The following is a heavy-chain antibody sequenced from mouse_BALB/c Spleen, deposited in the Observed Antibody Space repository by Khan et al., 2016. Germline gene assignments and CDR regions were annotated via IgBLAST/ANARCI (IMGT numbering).Heavy chain of an antibody. CDR1: GYTFTSYV. Sequence: VQLQPSGPELVKPGASVKMSCKASGYTFTSYVMHWVKQKPGQGLEWIGYINPYNDGTKYNEKFKGKATLTSDKSSSTAYMELSSLTSEDSAVYYCARCGWLLPYYFDYWGQGTTLTVSS. D-gene: IGHD2-3*01. CDR3: ARCGWLLPYYFDY. CDR2: INPYNDGT. J-gene: IGHJ2*01. V-gene: IGHV1S136*01.